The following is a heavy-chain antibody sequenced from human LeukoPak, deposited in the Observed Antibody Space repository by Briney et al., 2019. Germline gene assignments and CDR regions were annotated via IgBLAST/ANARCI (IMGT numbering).Heavy chain of an antibody. J-gene: IGHJ5*02. Sequence: GGSLRLSCAASGFTFSSYGMHWVRQAPGKGLEWVAFIRYDGSNKYYADSVKGRFTISRDNAKNSLYLQMNSLRAEDTAVYFCARTTVTPSWFDPWGQGTLVTVSS. CDR2: IRYDGSNK. V-gene: IGHV3-30*02. CDR1: GFTFSSYG. CDR3: ARTTVTPSWFDP. D-gene: IGHD4-17*01.